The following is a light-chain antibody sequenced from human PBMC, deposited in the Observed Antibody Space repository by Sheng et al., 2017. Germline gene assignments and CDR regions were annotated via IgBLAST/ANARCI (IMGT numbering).Light chain of an antibody. J-gene: IGKJ5*01. CDR1: QSVSSY. Sequence: EIVLTQSPATLSLSPGERATLSCRASQSVSSYLAWYQQKPGQAPRLLIYDASNRATGIPARFSGSGSGTDFTLTISSLEAEDFAVYYCQQRSTWPPGFGQGTRLEIK. CDR2: DAS. CDR3: QQRSTWPPG. V-gene: IGKV3-11*01.